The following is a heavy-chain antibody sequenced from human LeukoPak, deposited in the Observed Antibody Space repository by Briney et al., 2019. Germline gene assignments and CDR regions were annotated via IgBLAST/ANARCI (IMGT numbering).Heavy chain of an antibody. Sequence: GGSLRLSCAASGFTFSSYSMSWVRLAPGKGLEYVSDISSNGGSTYYANSVKGRFTISRDNYKNTLYLQMGSLRAEDMAVYYCARELSYTFAFDIWGQGTMVTVSS. CDR2: ISSNGGST. CDR3: ARELSYTFAFDI. D-gene: IGHD1-26*01. CDR1: GFTFSSYS. J-gene: IGHJ3*02. V-gene: IGHV3-64*01.